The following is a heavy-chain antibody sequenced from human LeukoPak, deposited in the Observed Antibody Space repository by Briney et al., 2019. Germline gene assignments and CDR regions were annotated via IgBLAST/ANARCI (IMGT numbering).Heavy chain of an antibody. CDR3: ARGRGLGYCSGGSCYGMDV. Sequence: SETLSLTCAVYGGSFSGYYWSWIRQPPGKELEWIGEINHSGSTNYNPSLKSRVTISVDTSKNQFSLKLSSVTAADTAVYYCARGRGLGYCSGGSCYGMDVWGQGTTVTVSS. D-gene: IGHD2-15*01. V-gene: IGHV4-34*01. CDR1: GGSFSGYY. J-gene: IGHJ6*02. CDR2: INHSGST.